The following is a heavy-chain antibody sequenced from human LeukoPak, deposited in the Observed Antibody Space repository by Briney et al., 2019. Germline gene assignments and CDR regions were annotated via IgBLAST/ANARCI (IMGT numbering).Heavy chain of an antibody. D-gene: IGHD5-12*01. CDR1: GGSFSGYY. Sequence: PSETLSLTCAVSGGSFSGYYWSWIRQPPGKGLEWIGEINHSGSSNYNPYPKSRGTITLNTYTNKFSLKLRSVTTADTAAYYYSREYSGNSDASLDIWGQGTMVTVSS. V-gene: IGHV4-34*01. J-gene: IGHJ3*02. CDR2: INHSGSS. CDR3: SREYSGNSDASLDI.